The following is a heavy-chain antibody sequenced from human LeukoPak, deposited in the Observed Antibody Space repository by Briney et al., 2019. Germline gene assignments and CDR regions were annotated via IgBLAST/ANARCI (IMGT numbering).Heavy chain of an antibody. Sequence: ASETLSLTCTVSGGSISSYYWSWIRQPPGKGLEWIGYIYYSGSTNYNPSLKSRVTISVDTSKNQFSLKLSSVTAADTAVYYCAREFAPRRLAWEQPGHRGDNAFDIWGQGTMVTVSS. V-gene: IGHV4-59*01. D-gene: IGHD1-26*01. CDR1: GGSISSYY. J-gene: IGHJ3*02. CDR2: IYYSGST. CDR3: AREFAPRRLAWEQPGHRGDNAFDI.